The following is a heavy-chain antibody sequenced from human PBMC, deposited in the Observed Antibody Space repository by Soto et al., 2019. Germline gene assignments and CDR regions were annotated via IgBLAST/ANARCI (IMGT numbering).Heavy chain of an antibody. CDR1: GGTFSSYA. CDR3: ASSSSGRKGLDY. CDR2: IIPIFGTA. Sequence: QVQLVQSGAEVKKPGSSVKVSCKASGGTFSSYAISWVRQAPGQGLEWMGGIIPIFGTANYAQKFQGRVTSTADKSTSPAYMELSSLRSEDTAVYYCASSSSGRKGLDYWGQGTLVTVSS. D-gene: IGHD3-10*01. V-gene: IGHV1-69*06. J-gene: IGHJ4*02.